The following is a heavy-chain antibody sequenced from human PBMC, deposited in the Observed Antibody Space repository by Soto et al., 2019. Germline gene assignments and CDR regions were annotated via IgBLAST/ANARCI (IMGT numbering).Heavy chain of an antibody. CDR1: GFTFSSYA. CDR2: ISGSGGST. J-gene: IGHJ4*02. D-gene: IGHD6-25*01. CDR3: AKGMDMSSSGRSPDYFDY. V-gene: IGHV3-23*01. Sequence: GGSLRLSCAASGFTFSSYAMSWVRQAPGKGLEWVSAISGSGGSTYYADSVKGRFTISRDNSKNTLYLQMNSLRAEDTAVYYSAKGMDMSSSGRSPDYFDYWGRGTLVTVSS.